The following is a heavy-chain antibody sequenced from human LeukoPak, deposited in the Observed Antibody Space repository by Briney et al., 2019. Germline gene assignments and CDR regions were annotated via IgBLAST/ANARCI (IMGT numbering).Heavy chain of an antibody. CDR1: RFTFSSYA. D-gene: IGHD1-26*01. Sequence: GGSLRLSCAASRFTFSSYAMSWVRQAPGKGLEWVGRIKSKTDGGTTDYAAPVKGRFTISRDDSKNTLYLQMNSLKTEDTAVYYCTCYGATTGRDYWGQGTLVTVSS. CDR3: TCYGATTGRDY. V-gene: IGHV3-15*01. CDR2: IKSKTDGGTT. J-gene: IGHJ4*02.